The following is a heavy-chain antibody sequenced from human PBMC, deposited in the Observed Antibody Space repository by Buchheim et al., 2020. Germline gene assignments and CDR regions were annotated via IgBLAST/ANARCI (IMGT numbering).Heavy chain of an antibody. Sequence: QVQLQQWGAGLLKPSETLSLTCAVYGGSFSGYYWSWIRQPPGKGLEWIGEINHSGSTNYNPSLKSRVTISVDTSKNQFSLKLSSVTAADTAVYYCARGTRIAVAGTISLRYYYYTDVWGKGTT. CDR2: INHSGST. CDR3: ARGTRIAVAGTISLRYYYYTDV. V-gene: IGHV4-34*01. J-gene: IGHJ6*03. CDR1: GGSFSGYY. D-gene: IGHD6-19*01.